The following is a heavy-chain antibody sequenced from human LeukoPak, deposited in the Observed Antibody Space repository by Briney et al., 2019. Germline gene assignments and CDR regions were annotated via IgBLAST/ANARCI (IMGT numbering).Heavy chain of an antibody. D-gene: IGHD2-2*01. Sequence: GGSLRLSCAASGFTFSSYAMSWVREAPGEGLEWVSAISGSGGSTYYADSVKGRFTISRDNTKNTLYLQMNSLRAEDTAVYYCAKGGYCSSTSCYTMGYFDYWGQGTLVTVSS. CDR3: AKGGYCSSTSCYTMGYFDY. J-gene: IGHJ4*02. CDR2: ISGSGGST. V-gene: IGHV3-23*01. CDR1: GFTFSSYA.